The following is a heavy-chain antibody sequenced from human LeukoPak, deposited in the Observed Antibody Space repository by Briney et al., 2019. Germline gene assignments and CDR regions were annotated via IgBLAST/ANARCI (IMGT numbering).Heavy chain of an antibody. Sequence: PGGSLRLSCAASGFTFSNYWMNWVRQAPGKGLEWVANIKEDGSEKYYIDSVKGRFTISRDNAKNSMSLQMNSLRVEDTAVYYCARGRKEKSDDNSGYRPGDYWGQGTLVTVPS. V-gene: IGHV3-7*01. CDR3: ARGRKEKSDDNSGYRPGDY. J-gene: IGHJ4*02. CDR1: GFTFSNYW. CDR2: IKEDGSEK. D-gene: IGHD3-22*01.